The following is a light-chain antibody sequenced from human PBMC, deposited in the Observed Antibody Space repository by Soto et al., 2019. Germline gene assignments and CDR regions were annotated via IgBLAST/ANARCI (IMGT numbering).Light chain of an antibody. J-gene: IGKJ1*01. CDR2: GTS. CDR1: QSVSSRY. Sequence: EIVFTQSPGTLSLSPGDRATLACRASQSVSSRYLAWYQQTPGQAPRLLIYGTSHRATGIPDRFSGSGSGTDFTLTINRLEPEDFAVYYCQQYGSSGTFGQGTKVDIK. V-gene: IGKV3-20*01. CDR3: QQYGSSGT.